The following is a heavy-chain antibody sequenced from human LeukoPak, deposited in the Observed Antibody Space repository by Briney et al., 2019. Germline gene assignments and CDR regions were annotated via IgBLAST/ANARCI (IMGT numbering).Heavy chain of an antibody. D-gene: IGHD6-13*01. CDR3: ASAKDIAAAGVDP. CDR1: GYSISSGYY. V-gene: IGHV4-38-2*02. Sequence: PSETLSLTCTVSGYSISSGYYWGWIRQPPGKGLEWIGSIYHSGSTYYNPSLKSRVTISVDTSKNQFSLKLSSVTAADTAVYYCASAKDIAAAGVDPWGQGTLVTVSS. CDR2: IYHSGST. J-gene: IGHJ5*02.